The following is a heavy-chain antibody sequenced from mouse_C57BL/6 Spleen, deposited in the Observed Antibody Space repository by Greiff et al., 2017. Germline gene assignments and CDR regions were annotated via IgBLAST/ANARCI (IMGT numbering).Heavy chain of an antibody. Sequence: VQLQESGAELVRPGASVTLSCKASGYTFTDYEMHWVKQTPVHGLEWIGAIDPETGGTAYNQKFKGKAILTADKSSSTAYMELRSLTSEDSAVYYCTSYIYAMDYWGQGTSVTVSS. D-gene: IGHD1-3*01. V-gene: IGHV1-15*01. J-gene: IGHJ4*01. CDR1: GYTFTDYE. CDR3: TSYIYAMDY. CDR2: IDPETGGT.